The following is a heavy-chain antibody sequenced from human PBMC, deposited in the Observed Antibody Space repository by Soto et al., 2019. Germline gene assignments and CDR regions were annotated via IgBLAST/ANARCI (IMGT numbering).Heavy chain of an antibody. J-gene: IGHJ4*02. CDR1: GFSLSTSGVG. CDR3: AHRIREKYSSSWLYFDY. Sequence: SGPTLVKPTQTLTLTCTFSGFSLSTSGVGVGWIRQPPGKALEWLALIYWNDDKRYSPSLKSRLTITKDTSKNQVVLTMTNMDPVDTATYYCAHRIREKYSSSWLYFDYWGQGTLVTVSS. CDR2: IYWNDDK. V-gene: IGHV2-5*01. D-gene: IGHD6-13*01.